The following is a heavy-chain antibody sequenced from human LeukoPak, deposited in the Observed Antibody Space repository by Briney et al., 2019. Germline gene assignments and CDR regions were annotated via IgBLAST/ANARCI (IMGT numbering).Heavy chain of an antibody. CDR3: ARDRKWELTFDY. CDR2: ISSSSSYI. Sequence: GGSLRLSCAASGFTFSSYSMNWVRQAPGKGLEWVSSISSSSSYIYYADSVKGRFTISRDNAKNTLYLQMNSLRAEDTAVYYCARDRKWELTFDYWGQGTPVTVSS. D-gene: IGHD1-26*01. CDR1: GFTFSSYS. V-gene: IGHV3-21*01. J-gene: IGHJ4*02.